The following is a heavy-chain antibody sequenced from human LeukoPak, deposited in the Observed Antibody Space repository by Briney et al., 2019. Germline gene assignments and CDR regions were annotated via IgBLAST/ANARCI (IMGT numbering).Heavy chain of an antibody. V-gene: IGHV1-2*02. CDR1: GYTFTGYY. J-gene: IGHJ5*02. CDR3: ARVRIIGQQLVHWFDP. CDR2: INPNSGGT. D-gene: IGHD6-13*01. Sequence: ASVKVSCKASGYTFTGYYMHWVRQAPGQGLEWMGWINPNSGGTNYAQKFQGRVTMTRDTSISTAYMELSRLRSDDTAVYYCARVRIIGQQLVHWFDPWGQGTLVTVSA.